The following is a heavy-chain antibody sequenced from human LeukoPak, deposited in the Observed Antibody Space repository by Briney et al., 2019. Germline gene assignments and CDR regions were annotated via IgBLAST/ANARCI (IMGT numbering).Heavy chain of an antibody. D-gene: IGHD3-22*01. Sequence: GASVKVSCKASGYAFTGYYMHWVRQAPGQGLEWMGWINPNSGGTNYAQKFQGWVTMTRDTSISTAYMELSRLRSDDTAVYYCARASSGYYDSMGFDYWGQGTLVTVSS. CDR1: GYAFTGYY. J-gene: IGHJ4*02. CDR3: ARASSGYYDSMGFDY. CDR2: INPNSGGT. V-gene: IGHV1-2*04.